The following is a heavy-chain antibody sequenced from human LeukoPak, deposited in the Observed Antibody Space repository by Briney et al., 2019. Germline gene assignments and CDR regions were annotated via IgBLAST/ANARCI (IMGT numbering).Heavy chain of an antibody. CDR3: ARAEVVVIDY. CDR1: GFTVSSNY. D-gene: IGHD3-22*01. Sequence: GGSLRLSCAASGFTVSSNYMSWVRQAPGKGLEWVSVIYSGGSTYYADSVKGRFTISRDNAKNSLYLQMNSLRAEDTAVYYCARAEVVVIDYWGQGTLVTVSS. V-gene: IGHV3-66*01. J-gene: IGHJ4*02. CDR2: IYSGGST.